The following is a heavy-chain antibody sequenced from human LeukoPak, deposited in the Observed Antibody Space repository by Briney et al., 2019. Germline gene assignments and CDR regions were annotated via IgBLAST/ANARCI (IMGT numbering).Heavy chain of an antibody. V-gene: IGHV3-74*01. CDR3: ATKQWLAPPPDS. Sequence: PGGSLRLSCAASGFTFSKYWMLWVRQAPGKGLESVSRINTDGTVTTYADSVKGRSTVSRDNADNTMFLQTNSVRDEDTAVYYCATKQWLAPPPDSWGQGTPVTVSS. D-gene: IGHD6-19*01. CDR1: GFTFSKYW. CDR2: INTDGTVT. J-gene: IGHJ4*02.